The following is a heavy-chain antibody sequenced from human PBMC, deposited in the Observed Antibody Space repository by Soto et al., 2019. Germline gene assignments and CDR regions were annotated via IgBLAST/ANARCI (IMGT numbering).Heavy chain of an antibody. CDR2: IIPILGIA. J-gene: IGHJ6*03. Sequence: GASVKVSCKASGGTFSSYTISWVRQAPGQGLEWMGRIIPILGIANYAQKFQGRVTITADKSTSTAYMELSSLRSEDTAVYYCAREIHGSGSYYSNYYYYYMDVWGKGTTVTVSS. D-gene: IGHD3-10*01. V-gene: IGHV1-69*04. CDR1: GGTFSSYT. CDR3: AREIHGSGSYYSNYYYYYMDV.